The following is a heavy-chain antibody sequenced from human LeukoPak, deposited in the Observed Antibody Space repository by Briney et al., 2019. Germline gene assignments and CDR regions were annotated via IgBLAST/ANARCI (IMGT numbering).Heavy chain of an antibody. CDR3: ARGVRPVAMRNYFDY. V-gene: IGHV3-7*03. CDR2: IKQDGSEK. J-gene: IGHJ4*02. Sequence: GGSLRLSCAASGFTFTTNFISWVRLVPGKGLEWVANIKQDGSEKTYADSVKGRFTISRDNSKNTLYLQMNSLRAEDTAVYYCARGVRPVAMRNYFDYWGQGTLVTVSS. CDR1: GFTFTTNF. D-gene: IGHD2-2*01.